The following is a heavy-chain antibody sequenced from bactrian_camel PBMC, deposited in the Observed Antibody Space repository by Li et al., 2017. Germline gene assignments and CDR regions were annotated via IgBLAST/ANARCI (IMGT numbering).Heavy chain of an antibody. CDR3: AARSVGWCPLFEHWLGKRAYIPGGYFAN. J-gene: IGHJ6*01. V-gene: IGHV3S55*01. CDR2: IDSDGST. D-gene: IGHD1*01. CDR1: GYTADSYC. Sequence: HVQLVESGGGSVPAGGSLTLSCATAGYTADSYCMGWFRQAPGKEREGVAAIDSDGSTSYADSVKGRFTISQDNAKNTPYLQMNILKPEDTAMYNCAARSVGWCPLFEHWLGKRAYIPGGYFANWGQGTQVTVS.